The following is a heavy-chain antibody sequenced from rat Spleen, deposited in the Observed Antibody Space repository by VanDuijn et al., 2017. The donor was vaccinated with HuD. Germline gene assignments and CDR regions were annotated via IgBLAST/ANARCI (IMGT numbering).Heavy chain of an antibody. J-gene: IGHJ2*01. Sequence: EVQLVESGGGLVQPGRSLKLSCAASGFTFSDYYMAWVRQAPKKGLEWVASISFEGSSTYYGDSVKGRFTISRHNAKTTLYLQMDSLRSEDTATYYCTTGVYWGQGVMDTVSS. CDR2: ISFEGSST. V-gene: IGHV5-22*01. D-gene: IGHD4-3*01. CDR3: TTGVY. CDR1: GFTFSDYY.